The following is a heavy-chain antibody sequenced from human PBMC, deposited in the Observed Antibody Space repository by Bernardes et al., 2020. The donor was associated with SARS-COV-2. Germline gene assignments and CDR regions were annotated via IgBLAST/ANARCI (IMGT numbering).Heavy chain of an antibody. CDR1: GGSISSSGYY. J-gene: IGHJ4*02. Sequence: TLSLTCTVSGGSISSSGYYWGWIRQPPGKGLEWIGSMYSSGNTYYNPSLQSRVTESVDTSKNQFSLKLTSVTAADTAVYYCVRSAGWFGDFDYWGQGTLVTVSS. D-gene: IGHD3-10*01. CDR2: MYSSGNT. CDR3: VRSAGWFGDFDY. V-gene: IGHV4-39*07.